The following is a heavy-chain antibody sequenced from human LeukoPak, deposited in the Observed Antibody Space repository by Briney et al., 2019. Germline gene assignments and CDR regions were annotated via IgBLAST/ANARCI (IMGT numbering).Heavy chain of an antibody. V-gene: IGHV3-23*01. CDR1: GFTFSSYA. D-gene: IGHD3-10*01. CDR2: ISGSGGST. CDR3: AKHYGSGSYYNVGFDY. J-gene: IGHJ4*02. Sequence: GGSLRLSCAVSGFTFSSYALSWVRQAPGKGLEWVSAISGSGGSTYYADSVKGRFTISRDNSKNTLYLQMNSLRAEDTAVYYCAKHYGSGSYYNVGFDYWGQGTLVTVSS.